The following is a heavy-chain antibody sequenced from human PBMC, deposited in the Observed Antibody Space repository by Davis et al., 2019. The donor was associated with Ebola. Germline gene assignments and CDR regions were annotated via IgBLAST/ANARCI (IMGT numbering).Heavy chain of an antibody. V-gene: IGHV3-33*01. CDR3: ARITKRYYYYGMDV. CDR1: GFTFSSYG. J-gene: IGHJ6*02. D-gene: IGHD2-2*01. CDR2: IWYDGSNK. Sequence: GESLKISCAASGFTFSSYGMHWVRQAPGKGLEWVAVIWYDGSNKYYADSVKGRFTISRDNAKNSLYLQMNSLRAEDTAVYYCARITKRYYYYGMDVWGQGTTVTVSS.